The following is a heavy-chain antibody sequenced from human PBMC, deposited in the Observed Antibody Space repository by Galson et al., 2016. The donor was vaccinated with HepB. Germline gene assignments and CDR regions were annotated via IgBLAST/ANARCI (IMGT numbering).Heavy chain of an antibody. J-gene: IGHJ5*02. CDR3: ARGLAVADT. V-gene: IGHV3-48*02. Sequence: SLRLSCAASGFTFSSYSMNWVRQAPGKGLEWLSYINSASTSIYYADSVKGRFTISRDNVENSLYLQMSSLRDDDTAVYYCARGLAVADTWGQGTLVTVSS. CDR2: INSASTSI. D-gene: IGHD6-19*01. CDR1: GFTFSSYS.